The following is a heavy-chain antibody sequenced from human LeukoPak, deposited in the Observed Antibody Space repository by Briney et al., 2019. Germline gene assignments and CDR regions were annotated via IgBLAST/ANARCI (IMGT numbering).Heavy chain of an antibody. V-gene: IGHV1-18*01. CDR1: GYTFTNYGYG. CDR2: ISATNGNT. Sequence: ASVKVSCKASGYTFTNYGYGISWVRQAPGQGLEWVGWISATNGNTKYVQEFQGRVSMTTDTSTNTAYMELRSLRSDDTAVYFCARVYGYNIGIYYFDYWGQGTLVTVSS. J-gene: IGHJ4*02. CDR3: ARVYGYNIGIYYFDY. D-gene: IGHD2/OR15-2a*01.